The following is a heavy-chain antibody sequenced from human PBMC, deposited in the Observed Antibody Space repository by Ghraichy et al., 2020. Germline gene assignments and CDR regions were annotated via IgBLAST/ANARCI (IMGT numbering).Heavy chain of an antibody. D-gene: IGHD2-21*02. CDR2: IKYDGSAE. CDR1: GFAYNSYW. V-gene: IGHV3-7*01. CDR3: ARGWGRFVY. J-gene: IGHJ4*02. Sequence: ETLSLTCAASGFAYNSYWMNWVRQAPGKGLEWVAYIKYDGSAEYYVDSVKGRFAISRDNAKNSLFLQMNSLRAEDTAVYYCARGWGRFVYWGQGTLVTVSS.